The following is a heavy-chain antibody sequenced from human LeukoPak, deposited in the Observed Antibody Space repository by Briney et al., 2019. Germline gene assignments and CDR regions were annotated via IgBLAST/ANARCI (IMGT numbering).Heavy chain of an antibody. CDR3: ARGFGDYVDY. V-gene: IGHV3-48*01. D-gene: IGHD2-21*02. CDR1: GFTFSSYS. CDR2: ISSSSSTI. J-gene: IGHJ4*02. Sequence: GESLRLSCAASGFTFSSYSMNWVRQAPGKGLEWVSYISSSSSTIYYADSVKGRFTISRDNAKNSLYLQMNSLRAEGTAVYYCARGFGDYVDYWGQGTLVTVSS.